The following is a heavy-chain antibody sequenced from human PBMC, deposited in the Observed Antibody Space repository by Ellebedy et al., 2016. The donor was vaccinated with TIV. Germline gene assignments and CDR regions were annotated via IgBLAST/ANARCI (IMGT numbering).Heavy chain of an antibody. CDR2: IFMSGSI. CDR3: ARLRQSRDRSHWYFDL. D-gene: IGHD1-14*01. CDR1: GGSFSSYY. Sequence: SETLSLTXTVSGGSFSSYYWSWIRQSAGKGLEWIGRIFMSGSISYNPSLKSRVTMSVDASKTQVSLNLSPVTAADTAVYFCARLRQSRDRSHWYFDLWGRGTLVTVSS. J-gene: IGHJ2*01. V-gene: IGHV4-4*07.